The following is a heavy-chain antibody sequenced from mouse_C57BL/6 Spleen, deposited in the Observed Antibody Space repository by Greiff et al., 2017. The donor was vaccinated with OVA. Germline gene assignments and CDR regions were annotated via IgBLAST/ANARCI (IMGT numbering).Heavy chain of an antibody. V-gene: IGHV1-15*01. CDR3: TRGYPVESAMDY. Sequence: QVQLQQSGAELVRPGASVTLSCKASGYTFTDYDMHWVKQTPVHGLEWIGAIDPETGGTAYNQKFKGKAILTADKSSSTAYMELRSLTSEDSAVYYCTRGYPVESAMDYWGQGTSVTVSS. D-gene: IGHD2-14*01. J-gene: IGHJ4*01. CDR1: GYTFTDYD. CDR2: IDPETGGT.